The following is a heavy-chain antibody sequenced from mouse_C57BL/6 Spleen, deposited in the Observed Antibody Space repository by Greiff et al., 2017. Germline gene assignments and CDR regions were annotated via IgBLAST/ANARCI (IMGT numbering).Heavy chain of an antibody. CDR1: GYTFTSYW. CDR3: ARRYYGSSFDY. V-gene: IGHV1-52*01. CDR2: IDPSDSET. J-gene: IGHJ2*01. D-gene: IGHD1-1*01. Sequence: HVKQPGAELVRPGSSVKLSCKASGYTFTSYWMHWVKQRPIQGLEWIGNIDPSDSETHYNQKFKDKATLTVDKSSSTAYMQLSSLTSEDSAVYYCARRYYGSSFDYWGQGTTLTVSS.